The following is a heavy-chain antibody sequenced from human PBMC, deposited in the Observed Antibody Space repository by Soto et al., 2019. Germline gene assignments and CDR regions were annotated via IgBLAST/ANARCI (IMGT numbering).Heavy chain of an antibody. J-gene: IGHJ4*02. CDR2: IYYSGST. CDR3: ARDHPHSYGVYYFDY. Sequence: PSETLSLTCTVSGGSISSYSWSWIRQPPGKGLEWIGYIYYSGSTNYNPSLESRVTISIDTSKNQVSLKVNSVTAADTVVYYCARDHPHSYGVYYFDYWGQGTPVTVSS. V-gene: IGHV4-59*01. CDR1: GGSISSYS. D-gene: IGHD5-18*01.